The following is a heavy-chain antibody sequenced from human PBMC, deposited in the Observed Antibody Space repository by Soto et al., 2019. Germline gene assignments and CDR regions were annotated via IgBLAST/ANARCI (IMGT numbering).Heavy chain of an antibody. CDR1: GFSFTNAW. CDR2: IKSKTDGGTA. V-gene: IGHV3-15*07. J-gene: IGHJ4*02. D-gene: IGHD6-25*01. CDR3: TTGMSGPKNF. Sequence: GGSLRLSCAASGFSFTNAWMNWVRQAPGKGLEWVGRIKSKTDGGTADYAAPVKGRFTISRDESKKTLYLQMNSLKTEDTAVYYCTTGMSGPKNFWGQGTLVTVSS.